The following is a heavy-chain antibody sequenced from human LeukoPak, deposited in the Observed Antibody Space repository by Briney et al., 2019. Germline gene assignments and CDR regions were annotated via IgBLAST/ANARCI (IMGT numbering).Heavy chain of an antibody. Sequence: GGSLRLSCAASGFTFDDYAMHWVRQAPRKGLEWVSGISWNSGSIGYADSVKGRFTISRDNAKNSLYLQMNSLRAEDTALYYCAKDSSLDYGDYEAEYYFDYWGQGTLVTVSS. D-gene: IGHD4-17*01. V-gene: IGHV3-9*01. CDR1: GFTFDDYA. J-gene: IGHJ4*02. CDR3: AKDSSLDYGDYEAEYYFDY. CDR2: ISWNSGSI.